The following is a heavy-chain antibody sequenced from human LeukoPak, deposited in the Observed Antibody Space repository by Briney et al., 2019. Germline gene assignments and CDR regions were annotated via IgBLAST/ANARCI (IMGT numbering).Heavy chain of an antibody. CDR1: VFTFSNGW. V-gene: IGHV3-15*01. Sequence: PGGSLRLSCAASVFTFSNGWTSWVRQAPGKGREWVGRIKSKNGGGTIDYAAPVKGRFTISRDDSKNTLYLQMNSLKTEDTAVYYCSALAGYGMDVWGQGTTVTVSS. CDR3: SALAGYGMDV. CDR2: IKSKNGGGTI. J-gene: IGHJ6*02. D-gene: IGHD6-13*01.